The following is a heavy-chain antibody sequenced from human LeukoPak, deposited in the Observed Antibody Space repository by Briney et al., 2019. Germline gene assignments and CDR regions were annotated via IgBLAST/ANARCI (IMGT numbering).Heavy chain of an antibody. CDR3: ATLVPRMMNH. CDR1: GYTFTDFY. D-gene: IGHD4/OR15-4a*01. V-gene: IGHV1-69-2*01. CDR2: VDPEHDDI. J-gene: IGHJ5*02. Sequence: GASVKVSCKASGYTFTDFYMHWVRQAPGKGPEWMGRVDPEHDDIIYAERFKGRVNITADTSTDTAYMDLRSLRSDDTAVYYCATLVPRMMNHWGQGTLVTVSS.